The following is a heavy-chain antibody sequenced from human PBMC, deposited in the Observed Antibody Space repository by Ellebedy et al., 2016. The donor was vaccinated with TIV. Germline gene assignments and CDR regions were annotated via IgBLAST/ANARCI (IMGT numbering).Heavy chain of an antibody. CDR2: ISYDGSNK. D-gene: IGHD6-19*01. CDR3: AREEKYSSGWYYFDY. J-gene: IGHJ4*02. CDR1: RFTFSSYG. V-gene: IGHV3-30*03. Sequence: GESLKISCAASRFTFSSYGMHWVRQAPGKGLEWVAVISYDGSNKYYADSVKGRFTISRDNSKNTLYLQMNSLRAEDTAVYYCAREEKYSSGWYYFDYWGQGTLVTVSS.